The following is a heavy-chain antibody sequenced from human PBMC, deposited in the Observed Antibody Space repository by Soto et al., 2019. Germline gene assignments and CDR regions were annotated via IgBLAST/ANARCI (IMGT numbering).Heavy chain of an antibody. CDR1: GYTFTSFD. CDR2: MTTNSGDT. CDR3: ARPHDYIWGSYRTIESYGMDV. V-gene: IGHV1-8*01. J-gene: IGHJ6*02. Sequence: QVQLVQSGAEVKKPGASVKVSCKASGYTFTSFDITWVRQATGQGLEWMGWMTTNSGDTGYAQKFQGRVTMTRSTSISTAYMELSSLRSEDTAVYYCARPHDYIWGSYRTIESYGMDVWGQGTTVTVSS. D-gene: IGHD3-16*02.